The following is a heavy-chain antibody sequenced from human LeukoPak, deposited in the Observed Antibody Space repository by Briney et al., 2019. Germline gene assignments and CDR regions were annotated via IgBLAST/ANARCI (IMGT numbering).Heavy chain of an antibody. CDR2: ISYDGSNK. CDR3: ASEMATTYDY. CDR1: GFTFSSYG. V-gene: IGHV3-30*03. J-gene: IGHJ4*02. D-gene: IGHD5-24*01. Sequence: GGSLRLSCAASGFTFSSYGMHWVRQAPGKGLEWVAVISYDGSNKYYADSVKGRFTISRDNSKNTLYLQMNSLRAEDTAVYYCASEMATTYDYWGQGTPVTVSS.